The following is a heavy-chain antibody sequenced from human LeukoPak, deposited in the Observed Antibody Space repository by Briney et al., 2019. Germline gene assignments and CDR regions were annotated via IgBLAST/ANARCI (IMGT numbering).Heavy chain of an antibody. CDR1: GGTFSSYA. D-gene: IGHD3-22*01. CDR3: ARDGDANYYDSNRYFQH. J-gene: IGHJ1*01. Sequence: SVKVSCKASGGTFSSYAISWVRQAPGQGLEWMGRIFPIFGTANYAQKFQGRVTITTDKSTSTAYMELSSLRSEDTAVYYCARDGDANYYDSNRYFQHWGQSTLVTVSS. V-gene: IGHV1-69*05. CDR2: IFPIFGTA.